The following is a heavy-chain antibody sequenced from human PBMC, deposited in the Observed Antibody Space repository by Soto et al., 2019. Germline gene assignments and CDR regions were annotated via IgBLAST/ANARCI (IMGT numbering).Heavy chain of an antibody. CDR2: TYYWSKWDY. Sequence: SHTPSLTCGMSLNRASSYRSASDFIKQSPSRGLEWLGRTYYWSKWDYDYAVTVKSRITINPDTSNKQLSLHLNAVSPCDTAVYYCGRLIGSSWLESWGQGTLVTVSS. V-gene: IGHV6-1*01. J-gene: IGHJ5*01. D-gene: IGHD6-13*01. CDR3: GRLIGSSWLES. CDR1: LNRASSYRSA.